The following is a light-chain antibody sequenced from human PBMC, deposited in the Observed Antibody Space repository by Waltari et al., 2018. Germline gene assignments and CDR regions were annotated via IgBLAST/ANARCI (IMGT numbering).Light chain of an antibody. CDR1: QTISSW. V-gene: IGKV1-5*01. Sequence: DIQMTQSPSTLSASVGDRVTTTCRASQTISSWLAWYQQKAGKAPKLLIYDASTLESGVPSRCSGSGSGTEFTLTISSLHPDDFATYYCQQYDSFSYTFGQGTKLEIK. CDR3: QQYDSFSYT. J-gene: IGKJ2*01. CDR2: DAS.